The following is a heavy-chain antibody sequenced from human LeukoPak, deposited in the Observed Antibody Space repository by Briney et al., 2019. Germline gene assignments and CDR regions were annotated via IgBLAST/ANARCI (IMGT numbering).Heavy chain of an antibody. CDR1: GGSISSSSYY. CDR3: ARQPYDFWSGYPGYFDY. Sequence: SETLSLTCTVSGGSISSSSYYWGWIRQPPGKGLEWIGSIYYSGSTYYNPSLKSQVTISVDTSKNQFSLKLSSVTAADTAVYYCARQPYDFWSGYPGYFDYWGQGTLVTVSS. D-gene: IGHD3-3*01. V-gene: IGHV4-39*01. CDR2: IYYSGST. J-gene: IGHJ4*02.